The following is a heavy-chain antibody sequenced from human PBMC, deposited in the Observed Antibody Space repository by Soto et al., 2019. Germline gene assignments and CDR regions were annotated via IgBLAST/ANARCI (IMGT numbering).Heavy chain of an antibody. V-gene: IGHV3-30*03. D-gene: IGHD3-3*01. CDR3: ATLPITIFDIYYYGMDV. Sequence: GGSLRLSCAASGFTFSSYGMHWVRQAPGKGLEWVAVISYDGSNKYYADSVKGRFTISRDNSKNTLYLQMNSLRAEDTAVYYCATLPITIFDIYYYGMDVWGQGTTVTVSS. CDR1: GFTFSSYG. CDR2: ISYDGSNK. J-gene: IGHJ6*02.